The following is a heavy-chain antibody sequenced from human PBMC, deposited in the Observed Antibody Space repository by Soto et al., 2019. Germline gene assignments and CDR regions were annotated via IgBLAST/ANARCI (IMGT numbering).Heavy chain of an antibody. D-gene: IGHD1-7*01. CDR2: ISYDGSNK. Sequence: QVQLVESGGGVVQPGRSLRLSCAASGFTFSSYGMHWVRQAPGKGLEWVAVISYDGSNKYYADSVKGRFTISRDNSKNTLYLQMNSLRAEDTAVYYCAKETNSGPLDYWCQGTLVTVS. CDR1: GFTFSSYG. CDR3: AKETNSGPLDY. V-gene: IGHV3-30*18. J-gene: IGHJ4*02.